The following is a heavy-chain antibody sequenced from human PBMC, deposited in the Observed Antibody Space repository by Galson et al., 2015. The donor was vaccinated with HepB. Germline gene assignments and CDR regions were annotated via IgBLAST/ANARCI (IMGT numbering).Heavy chain of an antibody. CDR1: GFSFSTYG. CDR2: IWYDGNNK. CDR3: AKVFIGTGSDYDGGFDV. J-gene: IGHJ3*01. V-gene: IGHV3-33*06. D-gene: IGHD3-10*01. Sequence: SLRLSCAASGFSFSTYGMHWVRQAPGKGLEWVAVIWYDGNNKDYVDSVKGRFTISRDNSKNTLYLQMNSLRVEDTALYYCAKVFIGTGSDYDGGFDVWGPGTMVIVSP.